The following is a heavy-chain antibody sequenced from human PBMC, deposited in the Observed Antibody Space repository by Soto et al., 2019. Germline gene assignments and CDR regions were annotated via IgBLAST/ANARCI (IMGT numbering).Heavy chain of an antibody. CDR3: ARGGHVVVESDALYY. J-gene: IGHJ4*01. D-gene: IGHD2-21*01. CDR1: GDTFTDYY. Sequence: ASVKVSCKASGDTFTDYYIHWVRQAPGQGLEWMGTVNPSGGHTTYAQHFLGRVTMTRDTSTSTLYMELTSLTSDDTAVYYCARGGHVVVESDALYYWGQGTLVTVSS. V-gene: IGHV1-46*01. CDR2: VNPSGGHT.